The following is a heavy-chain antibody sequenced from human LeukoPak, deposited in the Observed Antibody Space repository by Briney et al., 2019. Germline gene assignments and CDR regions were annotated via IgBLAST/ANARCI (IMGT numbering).Heavy chain of an antibody. J-gene: IGHJ6*02. CDR2: ISSSSSTI. CDR3: ARNNGMDV. V-gene: IGHV3-48*04. CDR1: GFTFSTYS. Sequence: GGSLRLSCAASGFTFSTYSMNWVRQAPGKGLEWVSYISSSSSTIYYADSVKGRFTISKDNAKNSLYLQMNSLRAEDTALYHCARNNGMDVWGQGTTVTVSS.